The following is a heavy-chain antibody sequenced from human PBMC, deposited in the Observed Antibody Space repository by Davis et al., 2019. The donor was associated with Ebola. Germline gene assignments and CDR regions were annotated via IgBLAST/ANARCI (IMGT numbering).Heavy chain of an antibody. Sequence: ASVKVSCKASGYTFTGYYMHWVRQAPGQGLEWMGWINPNSGGTNYAQKFQGRVTMTRDTSISTAYMELSRLRSDDTAVYYCARVGSSSSDYYYYGMDVWGQGTTVTVSS. CDR3: ARVGSSSSDYYYYGMDV. V-gene: IGHV1-2*02. CDR1: GYTFTGYY. J-gene: IGHJ6*02. D-gene: IGHD6-6*01. CDR2: INPNSGGT.